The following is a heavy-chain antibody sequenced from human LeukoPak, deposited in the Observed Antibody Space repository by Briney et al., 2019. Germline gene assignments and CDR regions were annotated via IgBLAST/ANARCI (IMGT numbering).Heavy chain of an antibody. CDR2: ISWNSGSI. CDR1: GFTFDDYA. D-gene: IGHD6-19*01. J-gene: IGHJ3*02. Sequence: GGSLRLSCAASGFTFDDYAMHWVRQAPGKGLEWVSGISWNSGSIGYADSVKGRLTISRDNAKNSLYLQMNSLRAEDMALYYCAKDLAEGFSGGNAFDIWGQGTMVTVSS. V-gene: IGHV3-9*03. CDR3: AKDLAEGFSGGNAFDI.